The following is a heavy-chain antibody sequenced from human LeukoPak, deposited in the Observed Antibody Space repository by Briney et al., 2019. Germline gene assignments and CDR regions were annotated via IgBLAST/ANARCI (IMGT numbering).Heavy chain of an antibody. D-gene: IGHD3-22*01. V-gene: IGHV4-34*01. Sequence: PSETLSPTCAVYGGSFSGYYWSWIRQPPGKGLEWIGEINHSGSTNYNPSLKSRVTISVDTSKNQFSLKLSSVTAADTAVYYCAVLNSSGYCCYFDYWGQGTLVTVSS. CDR3: AVLNSSGYCCYFDY. CDR2: INHSGST. CDR1: GGSFSGYY. J-gene: IGHJ4*02.